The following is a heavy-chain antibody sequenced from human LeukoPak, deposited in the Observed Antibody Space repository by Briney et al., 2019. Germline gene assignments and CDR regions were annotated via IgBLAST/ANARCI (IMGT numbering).Heavy chain of an antibody. J-gene: IGHJ4*02. CDR3: ARAPVLDFWSGYPPDF. Sequence: GGSLRLSCAASGFTFSSYGMHWVRQAPGKGLEWVAFIRYDGSNKYYADAVKGRFTISRENSKNTLYLQMNRLKAEDTAVYYCARAPVLDFWSGYPPDFWGQGTLVTVS. CDR1: GFTFSSYG. V-gene: IGHV3-30*02. CDR2: IRYDGSNK. D-gene: IGHD3-3*01.